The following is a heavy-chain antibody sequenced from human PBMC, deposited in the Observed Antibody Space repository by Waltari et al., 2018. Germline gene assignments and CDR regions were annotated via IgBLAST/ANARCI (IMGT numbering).Heavy chain of an antibody. V-gene: IGHV1-69-2*01. CDR1: GYTFTDYY. CDR3: ATEAGGYSGYEMGWYLYY. Sequence: EVQLVQSGAEVKKPGATVKISCKASGYTFTDYYMHWVQQAPGKGLEGMGRVYPEDGETIDAEKFQCIVTITADTSTDTAYMELSSLRSEDTAVYYCATEAGGYSGYEMGWYLYYWGQGTLVTVSS. CDR2: VYPEDGET. D-gene: IGHD5-12*01. J-gene: IGHJ4*02.